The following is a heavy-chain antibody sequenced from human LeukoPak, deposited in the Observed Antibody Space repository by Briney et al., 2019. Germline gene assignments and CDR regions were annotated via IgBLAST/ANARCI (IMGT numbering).Heavy chain of an antibody. V-gene: IGHV4-34*01. CDR2: INHSGSA. CDR3: ATLQDYWLDV. J-gene: IGHJ6*04. Sequence: PSETLSLTCAVYGGSFSDYNWSWIRQPLGKGLEWIGEINHSGSASYNPSLKSRVTISGDASKNQFSLNLSSVAAADTAVYYCATLQDYWLDVWGNGTTVTVSS. CDR1: GGSFSDYN. D-gene: IGHD2-8*02.